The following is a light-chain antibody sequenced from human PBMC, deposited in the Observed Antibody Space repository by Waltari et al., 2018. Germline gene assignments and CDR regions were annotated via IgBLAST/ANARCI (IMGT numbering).Light chain of an antibody. Sequence: QSALTQPASVSGSPGQSITVSCTGTSSDVGNYNLVSWYQQHPGHAPQLLIYEVSQRPSGVSNRFSGSKSGTTASLTVSGLQAEDEAIYFCCSYAGDRSVLFGGGTKLTVL. V-gene: IGLV2-23*02. CDR2: EVS. CDR1: SSDVGNYNL. J-gene: IGLJ2*01. CDR3: CSYAGDRSVL.